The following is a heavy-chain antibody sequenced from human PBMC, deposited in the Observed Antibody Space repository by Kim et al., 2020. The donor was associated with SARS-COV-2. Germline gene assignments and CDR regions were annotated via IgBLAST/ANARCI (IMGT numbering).Heavy chain of an antibody. CDR2: INAGNGNT. Sequence: ASVKVSCKASGYTFTSYAMHWVRQAPGQRLEWMGWINAGNGNTKYSQKFQGRVTITRDTSASTAYMELSSLRSEDTAVYYCARVEGAYYGAGSYPFDYWGQGTLVTVSS. D-gene: IGHD3-10*01. CDR3: ARVEGAYYGAGSYPFDY. CDR1: GYTFTSYA. V-gene: IGHV1-3*01. J-gene: IGHJ4*02.